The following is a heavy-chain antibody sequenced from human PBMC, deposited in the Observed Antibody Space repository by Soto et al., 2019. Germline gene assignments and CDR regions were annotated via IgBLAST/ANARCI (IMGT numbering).Heavy chain of an antibody. CDR2: IIPIFGTA. CDR3: ARDSRVWSSSWHHFDY. J-gene: IGHJ4*02. Sequence: SVKVSCKASGGTVSSYAISWVRQAPGEGLEWMGGIIPIFGTANYAQKFQGRVTITADESTSTAYMELSSLRSEDTAVYYCARDSRVWSSSWHHFDYWGQGTLVTVSS. CDR1: GGTVSSYA. D-gene: IGHD6-13*01. V-gene: IGHV1-69*13.